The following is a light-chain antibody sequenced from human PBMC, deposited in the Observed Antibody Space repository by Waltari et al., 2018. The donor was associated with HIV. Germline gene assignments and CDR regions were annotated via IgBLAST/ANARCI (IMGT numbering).Light chain of an antibody. CDR1: SSDVFNDNY. Sequence: QSTLTQPVSVSGSPRQSITISCTGTSSDVFNDNYVSCYQQHPDSTPNLLIYEVSNRPSGVSYRFSGSKSGNTASLANTGLQAEDEADYYCHSYDSSLSDWVFGGGTKLTVL. J-gene: IGLJ3*02. V-gene: IGLV2-14*01. CDR2: EVS. CDR3: HSYDSSLSDWV.